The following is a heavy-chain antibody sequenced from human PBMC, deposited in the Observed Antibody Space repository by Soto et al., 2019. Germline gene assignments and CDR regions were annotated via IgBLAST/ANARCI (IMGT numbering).Heavy chain of an antibody. Sequence: SETLSLTCTVSGGSISSYYWSWIRQPPGKGLEWIGYIYYSGSTNYNPSLKSRVTISVDTSKNQFSLKLSSVTAADTTVYYCVRGMRSYDILTGYFGYWFDPWGQGTLVTVSS. J-gene: IGHJ5*02. D-gene: IGHD3-9*01. CDR3: VRGMRSYDILTGYFGYWFDP. CDR2: IYYSGST. CDR1: GGSISSYY. V-gene: IGHV4-59*12.